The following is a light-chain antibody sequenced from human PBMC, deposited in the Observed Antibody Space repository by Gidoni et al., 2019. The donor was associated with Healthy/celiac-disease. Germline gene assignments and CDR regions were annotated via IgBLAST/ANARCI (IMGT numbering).Light chain of an antibody. J-gene: IGKJ2*01. V-gene: IGKV3-20*01. CDR2: GAS. Sequence: EIVLTQSPGTLSLSPGERATLSCRASQSVSSSYLAWYQQKPGQAPRLLIYGASSRATGIPDFTLTISRLEPEDFAVYYCQQYGSSPRTFGQXTKLEIK. CDR3: QQYGSSPRT. CDR1: QSVSSSY.